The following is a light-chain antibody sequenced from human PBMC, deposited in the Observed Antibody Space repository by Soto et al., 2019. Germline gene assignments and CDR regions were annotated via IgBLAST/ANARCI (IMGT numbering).Light chain of an antibody. V-gene: IGLV1-51*01. Sequence: QSLLTQPPSLSAAPGQQVTISCSRSSSNIGNDYVSWYQQLPGTAPKLLIYDNNKRAAGIPDRFSGSESGTSATLGITGLQTGDEADYYCGRWDSRLSGYVFGTRTKVNVL. CDR1: SSNIGNDY. J-gene: IGLJ1*01. CDR2: DNN. CDR3: GRWDSRLSGYV.